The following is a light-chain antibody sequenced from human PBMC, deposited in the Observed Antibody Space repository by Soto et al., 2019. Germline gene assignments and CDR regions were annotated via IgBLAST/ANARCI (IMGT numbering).Light chain of an antibody. CDR2: EVS. J-gene: IGLJ2*01. Sequence: QSALTQPASVSGSPGXXXXXXXTGSSSDVGDYDFVSWYQQHPGKAPKLIIYEVSDRPSGVSNRFSGSKSGNTASLTISGLQAEDDAHYYCSSFTSTSTLVVFGGGTKLTVL. CDR3: SSFTSTSTLVV. V-gene: IGLV2-14*01. CDR1: SSDVGDYDF.